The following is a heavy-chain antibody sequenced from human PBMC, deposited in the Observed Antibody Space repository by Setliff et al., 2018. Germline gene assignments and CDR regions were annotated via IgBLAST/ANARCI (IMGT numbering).Heavy chain of an antibody. V-gene: IGHV4-31*03. Sequence: LSLTCTVSGGSISSGGYYWNWIRQHPGKGLEWIGYIYPGGSTSYNPSLKNGVAISVDTSKNRFSLKLTSVTAADTAVYYCAREDVPSAPFDYWGLGALVTVSS. CDR2: IYPGGST. J-gene: IGHJ4*02. CDR3: AREDVPSAPFDY. CDR1: GGSISSGGYY. D-gene: IGHD3-10*02.